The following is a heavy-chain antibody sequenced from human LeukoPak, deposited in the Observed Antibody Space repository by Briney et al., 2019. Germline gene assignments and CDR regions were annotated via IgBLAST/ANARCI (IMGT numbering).Heavy chain of an antibody. CDR1: GYTFTSYC. Sequence: ASVKVSCKASGYTFTSYCISWVRQAPGQGLEWMGWISAYNGNTNYAQKLQGRVTMTTDTSTSTAYMELRSLRSDDTAVYYCAREFRDYYDSSGYAAWYFDYWGQGTLVTVSS. V-gene: IGHV1-18*01. J-gene: IGHJ4*02. CDR3: AREFRDYYDSSGYAAWYFDY. CDR2: ISAYNGNT. D-gene: IGHD3-22*01.